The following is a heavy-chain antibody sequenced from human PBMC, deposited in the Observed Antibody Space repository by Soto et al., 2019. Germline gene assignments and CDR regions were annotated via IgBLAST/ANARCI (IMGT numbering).Heavy chain of an antibody. Sequence: LSLTCTVSGGSISSYYWSWIRQPPGKGLEWIGYIFYTGSTNYNPSLKSRVTLSVDTSKNQFSLRLSSVTAADTAVYYCARVGSSGWSPDYWGQGALVTVSS. V-gene: IGHV4-59*01. CDR1: GGSISSYY. D-gene: IGHD6-19*01. CDR3: ARVGSSGWSPDY. J-gene: IGHJ4*02. CDR2: IFYTGST.